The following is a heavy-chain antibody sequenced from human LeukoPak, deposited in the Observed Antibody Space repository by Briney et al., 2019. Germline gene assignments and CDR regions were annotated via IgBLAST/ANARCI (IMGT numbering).Heavy chain of an antibody. CDR1: GGSFSGYY. Sequence: PSETLSLTCAVYGGSFSGYYWSWIRQPPGKGLEWIGEINRSGSTNYNPSLKSRVTMSVDTSKNQFSLRLSSVTAADTAVYYCARDGGFGYYYYYYMDVWGKGTTVTISS. CDR2: INRSGST. J-gene: IGHJ6*03. CDR3: ARDGGFGYYYYYYMDV. D-gene: IGHD3-16*01. V-gene: IGHV4-34*01.